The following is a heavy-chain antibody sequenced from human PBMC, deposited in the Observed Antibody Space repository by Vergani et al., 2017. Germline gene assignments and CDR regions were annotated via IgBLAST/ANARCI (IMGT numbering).Heavy chain of an antibody. CDR1: GNSFNTYS. CDR2: IIPISGTT. J-gene: IGHJ4*02. Sequence: QVQLVQSGTEVKKPGSSVKVSCKAPGNSFNTYSFSWVRQVPGQGLEWMGRIIPISGTTNYTHNFQGRVSITADESTSTAYMELSGLRSEDTAVYYCARAWYYYSTNGYYYFDSWGQGTLVTVSS. D-gene: IGHD2-8*01. CDR3: ARAWYYYSTNGYYYFDS. V-gene: IGHV1-69*13.